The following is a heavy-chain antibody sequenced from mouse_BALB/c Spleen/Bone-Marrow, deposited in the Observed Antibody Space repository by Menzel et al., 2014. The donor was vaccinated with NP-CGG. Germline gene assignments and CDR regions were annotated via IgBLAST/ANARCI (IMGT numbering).Heavy chain of an antibody. CDR1: GFTFSSYG. V-gene: IGHV5-6*01. Sequence: EVQVVESGGDLVKPGGSLKLSCAASGFTFSSYGVSWVRQTPDKRLEWVATISSGGSYTYYPDSVKGRFTISGDNAKNTLYLQMSSLKSEDTAMYYCARDGLDYWGQGTTLTVSS. CDR2: ISSGGSYT. D-gene: IGHD3-1*01. J-gene: IGHJ2*01. CDR3: ARDGLDY.